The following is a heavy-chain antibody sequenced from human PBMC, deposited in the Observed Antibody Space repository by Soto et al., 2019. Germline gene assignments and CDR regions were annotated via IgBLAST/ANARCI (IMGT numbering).Heavy chain of an antibody. CDR3: ARESEDLTSNFDY. J-gene: IGHJ4*02. Sequence: GGSLRLSCAASGFTFTRYSMNWVRQAPGKGLEWDSSISSTTNYIYYGDSMKCRFTISRDNAKNSLYLEMNSLRAEDTAVYYCARESEDLTSNFDYWGQGTLVTVSS. CDR1: GFTFTRYS. V-gene: IGHV3-21*06. CDR2: ISSTTNYI.